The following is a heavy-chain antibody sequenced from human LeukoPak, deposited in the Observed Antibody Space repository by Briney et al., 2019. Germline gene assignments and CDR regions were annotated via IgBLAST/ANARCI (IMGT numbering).Heavy chain of an antibody. D-gene: IGHD4-23*01. CDR1: GFSYSTYA. Sequence: GGSQSLFCAASGFSYSTYALTWVRQAPGKGLEWLSLISGSGSSSYYADSVKGRFTISRDNLRNTLYLQMNSLRAEDTAVYYCARDREDNGGFTDYWGQGTLVTVSS. J-gene: IGHJ4*02. CDR2: ISGSGSSS. V-gene: IGHV3-23*01. CDR3: ARDREDNGGFTDY.